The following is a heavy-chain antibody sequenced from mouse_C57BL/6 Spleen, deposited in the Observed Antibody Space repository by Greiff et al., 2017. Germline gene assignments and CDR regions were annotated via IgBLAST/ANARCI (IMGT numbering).Heavy chain of an antibody. CDR1: GFNFKNSY. Sequence: VQLQQSVAELVRPGASVKLSCTASGFNFKNSYMPWVKQRPEQGLEWIGRIDPANGNTNYAPKFQGKATITADTSSTTAYLQLSSLTAEDPAIYYCARWDSAWFAYWGQGTLVTVSA. CDR2: IDPANGNT. D-gene: IGHD4-1*01. V-gene: IGHV14-3*01. J-gene: IGHJ3*01. CDR3: ARWDSAWFAY.